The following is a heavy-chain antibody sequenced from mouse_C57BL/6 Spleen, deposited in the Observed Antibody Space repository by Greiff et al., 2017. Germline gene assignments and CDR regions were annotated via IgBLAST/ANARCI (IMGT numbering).Heavy chain of an antibody. J-gene: IGHJ1*03. V-gene: IGHV2-2*01. D-gene: IGHD1-1*01. CDR2: IWSGGST. CDR3: ARNDGSTTHWYFDV. Sequence: VQGVESGPGLVQPSQSLSITCTVSGFSLTSYGVHWVRQSPGKGLEWLGVIWSGGSTDYNAAFISRLSISKDNSKSQVFFKMNSLQADDTAIYYCARNDGSTTHWYFDVWGTGTTVTVSS. CDR1: GFSLTSYG.